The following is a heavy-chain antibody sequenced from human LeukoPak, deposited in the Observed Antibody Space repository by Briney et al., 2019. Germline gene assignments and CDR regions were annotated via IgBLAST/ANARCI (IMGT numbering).Heavy chain of an antibody. CDR3: ARDKSPSSSSWHDAFDI. V-gene: IGHV3-21*01. CDR1: GFTFSRYN. Sequence: PGGSLRLSCAASGFTFSRYNVNWVRQAPGKGLEWVSSISSSSTNIYYADSVKGRFTISRDNAKNSLYLQMNSLRAEDTAVYYCARDKSPSSSSWHDAFDIWGQGTMVTVSS. J-gene: IGHJ3*02. CDR2: ISSSSTNI. D-gene: IGHD6-13*01.